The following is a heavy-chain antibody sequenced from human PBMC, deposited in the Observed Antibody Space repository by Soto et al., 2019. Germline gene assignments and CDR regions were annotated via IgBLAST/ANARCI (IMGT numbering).Heavy chain of an antibody. CDR1: DFAFNNYV. CDR2: ISSSGGGT. J-gene: IGHJ3*02. CDR3: AKDRDTALVEAAGTFDI. V-gene: IGHV3-23*01. Sequence: EVQLLESGGGLAQPGGSLRLSCVVSDFAFNNYVISWVRQAPGKGLEWVTGISSSGGGTYYADSVKGRFTISRDTSKNTVDMQMNSLRADDTAVYYCAKDRDTALVEAAGTFDIWGQGTMVIVSS. D-gene: IGHD5-18*01.